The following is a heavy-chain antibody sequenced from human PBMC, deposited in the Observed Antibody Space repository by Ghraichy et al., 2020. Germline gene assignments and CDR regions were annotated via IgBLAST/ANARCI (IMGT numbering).Heavy chain of an antibody. CDR3: AKIASGLWYFDY. Sequence: GESLNISCAASGFTFSNYAMTWVRQAPGKGLEWVSAIGGSGAGTYYADSVKGRFTISRDNSKNTLYPQMNSLRAEDTAVYYCAKIASGLWYFDYWGQGTLVTVSS. CDR2: IGGSGAGT. D-gene: IGHD2-21*01. J-gene: IGHJ4*02. CDR1: GFTFSNYA. V-gene: IGHV3-23*01.